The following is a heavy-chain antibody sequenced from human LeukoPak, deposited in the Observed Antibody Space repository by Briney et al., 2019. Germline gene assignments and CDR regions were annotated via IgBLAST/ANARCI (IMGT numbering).Heavy chain of an antibody. CDR1: GFTFSSYS. J-gene: IGHJ6*03. Sequence: PGGSLRLSCAASGFTFSSYSMSWVRQGPGKGLEWVSSISSSSTYKYYAGSVKGRFTISRDNAKNSLYLQMNSLRAEDTAVYYCARVVLGYCSGGSCYSYYYYMDVWGKGTTVTVSS. V-gene: IGHV3-21*01. D-gene: IGHD2-15*01. CDR2: ISSSSTYK. CDR3: ARVVLGYCSGGSCYSYYYYMDV.